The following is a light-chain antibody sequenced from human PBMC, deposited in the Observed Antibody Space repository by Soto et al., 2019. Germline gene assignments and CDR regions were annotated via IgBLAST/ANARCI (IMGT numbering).Light chain of an antibody. J-gene: IGKJ4*01. CDR1: QDISNY. V-gene: IGKV1-33*01. Sequence: DIQMTQSPSSLSASVGDRVTITCQASQDISNYLNWYQQKPGKAPKLLIYDASNLETGVPSRFSGSGSGTDFTFSISSLQPEDIATYYCQQYDHLRPGLTFGGGTKVEIK. CDR2: DAS. CDR3: QQYDHLRPGLT.